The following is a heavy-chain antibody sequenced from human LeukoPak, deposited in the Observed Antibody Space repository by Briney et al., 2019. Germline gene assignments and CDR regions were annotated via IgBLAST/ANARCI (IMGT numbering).Heavy chain of an antibody. Sequence: PGGSLRLSCAASGFTFSSYGMHWVRQAPGKGLEWVSGVSGSGDGTYYADSVKGRFTISRDNSKNTLYLQMNSLRAEDTAVYYCAKDRGWGYSSSSGPGFDNWGQGTLVTVSS. CDR3: AKDRGWGYSSSSGPGFDN. CDR1: GFTFSSYG. V-gene: IGHV3-23*01. J-gene: IGHJ4*02. CDR2: VSGSGDGT. D-gene: IGHD6-6*01.